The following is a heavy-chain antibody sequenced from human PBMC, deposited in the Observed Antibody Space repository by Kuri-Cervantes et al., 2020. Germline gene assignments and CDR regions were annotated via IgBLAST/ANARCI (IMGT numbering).Heavy chain of an antibody. J-gene: IGHJ6*03. D-gene: IGHD2/OR15-2a*01. Sequence: GGSLRLSCAGSGFIFNDYMAWIRQAPGKGLELISYSSNRGITIYYADSVKGRSTVSRDTAKNSVFLQMNSLRAEDTAVYYCARDYSNLGMDVWGNGTTVTVSS. V-gene: IGHV3-11*04. CDR2: SSNRGITI. CDR3: ARDYSNLGMDV. CDR1: GFIFNDY.